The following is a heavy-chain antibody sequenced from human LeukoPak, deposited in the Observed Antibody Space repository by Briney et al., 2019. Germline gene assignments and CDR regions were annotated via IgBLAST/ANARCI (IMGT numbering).Heavy chain of an antibody. CDR2: INHSGST. V-gene: IGHV4-34*01. J-gene: IGHJ6*02. CDR3: AGLSPMDV. Sequence: SETLSLTCAVYGGSLSGYYWSWIRQPPGKGLEWIGEINHSGSTNYNPSLKSRVTISVDTSKNQFSLKLSSVTAADTAVYYCAGLSPMDVWGQGTTVTVSS. CDR1: GGSLSGYY.